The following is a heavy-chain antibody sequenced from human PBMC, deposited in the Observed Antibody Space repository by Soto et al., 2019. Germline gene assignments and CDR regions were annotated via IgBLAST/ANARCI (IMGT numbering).Heavy chain of an antibody. CDR3: AREMSIAVAGKMYYYGMDV. J-gene: IGHJ6*02. V-gene: IGHV4-59*01. D-gene: IGHD6-19*01. CDR2: IYYSGGT. Sequence: SETLSLTCTVSGGSISSYYWSWIRQPPGKGLEWIGYIYYSGGTNYNPSLKSRVTISVDTSKNQFSLKLSSVTAADTAVYYCAREMSIAVAGKMYYYGMDVWGQGTTVTVSS. CDR1: GGSISSYY.